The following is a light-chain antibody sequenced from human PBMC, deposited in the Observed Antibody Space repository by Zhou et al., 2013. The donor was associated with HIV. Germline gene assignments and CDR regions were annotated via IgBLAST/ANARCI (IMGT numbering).Light chain of an antibody. CDR2: GAS. CDR1: QSVSSN. CDR3: QQYNNWPPTWT. V-gene: IGKV3D-15*03. J-gene: IGKJ1*01. Sequence: EIVMTQSPATLSVSPGERATLSCRASQSVSSNLAWYQQKPGQAPRLLIYGASIRATGIPARFSGSGSGTEFTLTISILQSEDFAVYYCQQYNNWPPTWTFGQGTKVEIK.